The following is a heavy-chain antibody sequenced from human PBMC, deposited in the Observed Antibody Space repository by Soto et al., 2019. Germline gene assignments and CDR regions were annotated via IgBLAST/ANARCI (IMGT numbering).Heavy chain of an antibody. D-gene: IGHD3-10*01. V-gene: IGHV3-15*01. Sequence: VQLVESGGGLVKPGGSLRLSCAASGFTFSNAWMSWVRQAPGKGLEWVGRIKSKTDGGTTDYAAPVKGRFTISRDDSKNTLYLQMNSLKTEDTAVYYCTTDYYGSGLFDYWGQGTLVTVSS. CDR3: TTDYYGSGLFDY. CDR1: GFTFSNAW. CDR2: IKSKTDGGTT. J-gene: IGHJ4*02.